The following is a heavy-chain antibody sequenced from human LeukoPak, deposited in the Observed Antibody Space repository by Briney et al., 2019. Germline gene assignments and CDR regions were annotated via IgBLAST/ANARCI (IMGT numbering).Heavy chain of an antibody. CDR3: ARHLSGSSSRSFDY. J-gene: IGHJ4*02. D-gene: IGHD1-26*01. CDR2: IYPGDCDT. V-gene: IGHV5-51*01. CDR1: GYSFTSYW. Sequence: GEALKISWKGSGYSFTSYWIGWVRQMPGKGLEGMGIIYPGDCDTRYSPSFQGQVTISANKSISTAYLQWTSLKASDTAMYYFARHLSGSSSRSFDYWGQGTLVTVSS.